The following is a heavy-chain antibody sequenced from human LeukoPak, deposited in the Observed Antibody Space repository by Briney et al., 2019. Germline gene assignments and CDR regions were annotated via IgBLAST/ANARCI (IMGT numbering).Heavy chain of an antibody. J-gene: IGHJ5*02. Sequence: GGSLRLSCAASGFTVSSNYMNWVRQAPGKGLEWVSIIYTDGRTFYAGSVKGRFTISRDNSKNTLYFQMNSLRAEDTAVYYCARDKGAAAGLQYNWFDPWGQGTLVTVSS. CDR3: ARDKGAAAGLQYNWFDP. V-gene: IGHV3-53*01. D-gene: IGHD6-13*01. CDR2: IYTDGRT. CDR1: GFTVSSNY.